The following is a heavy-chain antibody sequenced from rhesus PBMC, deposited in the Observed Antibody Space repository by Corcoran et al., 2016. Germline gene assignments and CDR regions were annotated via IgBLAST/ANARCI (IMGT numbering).Heavy chain of an antibody. J-gene: IGHJ4*01. D-gene: IGHD4-29*01. CDR2: ILGSSGSP. CDR3: ARDHGSSYGY. Sequence: QLQLQESGPGLVKPSETLSLTCAVSGGSLSSNWWSWIRQPPGKGLEWNGRILGSSGSPRYNPSLKSRVTISTDTSKNQFSLKLSSVTAADTAVYYCARDHGSSYGYWGQGVLVTVSS. CDR1: GGSLSSNW. V-gene: IGHV4-147*01.